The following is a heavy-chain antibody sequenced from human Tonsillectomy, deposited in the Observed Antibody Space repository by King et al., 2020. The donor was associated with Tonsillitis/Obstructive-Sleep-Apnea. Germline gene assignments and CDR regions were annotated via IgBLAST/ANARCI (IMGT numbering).Heavy chain of an antibody. V-gene: IGHV5-51*01. CDR1: RYIFTSYW. CDR3: ARRDFWSGPYGGNSYYYYMDV. D-gene: IGHD3-3*01. Sequence: QLVQSGAEVKKPGESLKISCKGSRYIFTSYWIAWVRQMPGKGLEWMGVIYPGDTDTRYSPSFQGQVTISADNSINTAYLQWSSLKASDTAMYYCARRDFWSGPYGGNSYYYYMDVWGKGTTVTVSS. CDR2: IYPGDTDT. J-gene: IGHJ6*03.